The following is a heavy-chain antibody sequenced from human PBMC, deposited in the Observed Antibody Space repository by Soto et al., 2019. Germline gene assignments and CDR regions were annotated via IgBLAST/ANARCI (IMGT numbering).Heavy chain of an antibody. V-gene: IGHV3-15*01. Sequence: EVQLVESGGGLVKPGGSLRLSCAASGFDFSKAWMSWVRQAPGKGLEWVGRLMSKTDVGTTVYAAPVKGRFTISRDDSKNTRYLQMSSLNTEDTAVYYCAAGTGRTDLDYWGQGTLVTVSS. J-gene: IGHJ4*02. CDR3: AAGTGRTDLDY. CDR1: GFDFSKAW. D-gene: IGHD2-2*01. CDR2: LMSKTDVGTT.